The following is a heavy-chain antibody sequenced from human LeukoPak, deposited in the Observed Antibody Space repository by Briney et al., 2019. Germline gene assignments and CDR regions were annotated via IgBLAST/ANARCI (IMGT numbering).Heavy chain of an antibody. D-gene: IGHD5-24*01. CDR1: GFTFSGYW. Sequence: GGSLRLSCAASGFTFSGYWMTWVRQAPGKGPEWVAIINKDGSAKNYADSVKGRFTISRDNAKSSLYLQMDSLRSEDSAVYYYAKDLRYLQFDYWGQGTLVTVSS. V-gene: IGHV3-7*05. J-gene: IGHJ4*02. CDR2: INKDGSAK. CDR3: AKDLRYLQFDY.